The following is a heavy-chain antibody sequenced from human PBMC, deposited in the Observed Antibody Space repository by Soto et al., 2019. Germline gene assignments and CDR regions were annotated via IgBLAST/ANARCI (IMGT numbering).Heavy chain of an antibody. V-gene: IGHV4-59*01. D-gene: IGHD4-17*01. CDR2: IYYSGST. Sequence: SETLSLTCTVSGGSISSYYWSWIRQPPGKGLEWIGYIYYSGSTNYNPSLKSRVTISVDTSKNQFSLKLSSVTAADTAVYYCARVTTVSNWFDPWGQGTLVTVSS. J-gene: IGHJ5*02. CDR3: ARVTTVSNWFDP. CDR1: GGSISSYY.